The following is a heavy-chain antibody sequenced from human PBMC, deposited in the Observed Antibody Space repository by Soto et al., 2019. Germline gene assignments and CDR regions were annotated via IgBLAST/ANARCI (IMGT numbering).Heavy chain of an antibody. D-gene: IGHD1-1*01. CDR2: ILVGGST. V-gene: IGHV3-23*01. J-gene: IGHJ3*02. Sequence: GGSLRLSCAVSGFICSSYDMSWVRQAPGKGLEWVSTILVGGSTHYEDSVKGRFTISRDTSKNTVYLQMNSLTAGDTAFYYCAKATETSEGAFGIYGQGTMVTVSS. CDR1: GFICSSYD. CDR3: AKATETSEGAFGI.